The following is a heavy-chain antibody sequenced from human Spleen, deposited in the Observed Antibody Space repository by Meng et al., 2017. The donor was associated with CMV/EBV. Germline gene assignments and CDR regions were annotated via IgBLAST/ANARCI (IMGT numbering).Heavy chain of an antibody. V-gene: IGHV3-23*01. CDR1: AFTFSSYA. Sequence: GEFLMISCAASAFTFSSYAMSWVRQAPGKGLEWVSAISGSGGSTYYADSVKGRFTISRDNSKNTLYLQMNSLRAEDTAVYYCALFYGSGSYHNWFDPWGQGTLVTVSS. CDR2: ISGSGGST. D-gene: IGHD3-10*01. CDR3: ALFYGSGSYHNWFDP. J-gene: IGHJ5*02.